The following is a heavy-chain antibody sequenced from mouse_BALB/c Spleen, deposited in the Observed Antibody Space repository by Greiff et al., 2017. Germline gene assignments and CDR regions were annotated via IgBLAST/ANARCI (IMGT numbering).Heavy chain of an antibody. CDR2: ISSGSSTI. V-gene: IGHV5-17*02. D-gene: IGHD1-1*01. CDR1: GFTFSSFG. CDR3: ARWDYGSSYGYFDY. J-gene: IGHJ2*01. Sequence: EVMLVESGGGLVQPGGSRKLSCAASGFTFSSFGMHWVRQAPEKGLEWVAYISSGSSTIYYADTVKGRFTISRDNPKNTLFLQMTSLRSEDTAMYYCARWDYGSSYGYFDYWGQGTTLTVSS.